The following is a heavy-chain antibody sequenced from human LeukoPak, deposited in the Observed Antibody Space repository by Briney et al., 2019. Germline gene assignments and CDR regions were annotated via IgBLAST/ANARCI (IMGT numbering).Heavy chain of an antibody. V-gene: IGHV4-59*08. D-gene: IGHD1-26*01. CDR3: ARSTWERAIDY. CDR1: GGSISSYY. J-gene: IGHJ4*02. CDR2: IYYSGST. Sequence: SETLSLTCTVSGGSISSYYWSWIRQPPGKGLEWIGYIYYSGSTNYNPSLKSRVTISVDTSKNQFSLKLSSVTAADTAVYYCARSTWERAIDYWGQGTLVTVSS.